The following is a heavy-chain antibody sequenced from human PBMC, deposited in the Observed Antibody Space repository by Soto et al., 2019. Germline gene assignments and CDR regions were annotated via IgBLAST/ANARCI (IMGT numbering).Heavy chain of an antibody. Sequence: SETLSLTCSVSGDSVSRGSYHWSWIRQPPGKGLEWIGFKPYTGSPDYNPSLKSRVVISIDRSKNQFSLKLSSVTATDTAVYFSAKVGWGGYSWAKRTLVTVSS. CDR3: AKVGWGGYS. J-gene: IGHJ4*02. V-gene: IGHV4-61*01. D-gene: IGHD7-27*01. CDR2: KPYTGSP. CDR1: GDSVSRGSYH.